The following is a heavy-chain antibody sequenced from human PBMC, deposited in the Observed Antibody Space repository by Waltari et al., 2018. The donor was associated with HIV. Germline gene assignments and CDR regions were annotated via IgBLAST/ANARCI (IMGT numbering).Heavy chain of an antibody. CDR3: ARRPQYQKAEFDY. D-gene: IGHD2-2*01. CDR2: IYPGDSDT. CDR1: GYSFTSSW. Sequence: EVQLVQSGAEVKKPGESLKISCRGSGYSFTSSWIGWVRQIPGKGLEWMGIIYPGDSDTRYSPSFQGQVTISADKSISTAYLQLSSLKASDTAMYYCARRPQYQKAEFDYWGQGTLVTVSS. J-gene: IGHJ4*02. V-gene: IGHV5-51*03.